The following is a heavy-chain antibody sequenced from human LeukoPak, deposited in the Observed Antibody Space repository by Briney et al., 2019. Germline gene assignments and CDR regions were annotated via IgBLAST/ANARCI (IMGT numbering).Heavy chain of an antibody. CDR2: ISSSSSYI. D-gene: IGHD3-10*01. J-gene: IGHJ3*02. V-gene: IGHV3-21*04. CDR3: ASQTQHYYGSRSYWTAFDT. CDR1: GFTFSSYS. Sequence: GGSLRLSCAASGFTFSSYSMNWVRQAPGKGLEWVSSISSSSSYIYYADSVKGRFTISRDDNKKSLYLEMNSLRIEDTALCHCASQTQHYYGSRSYWTAFDTWGQGTMVTVSS.